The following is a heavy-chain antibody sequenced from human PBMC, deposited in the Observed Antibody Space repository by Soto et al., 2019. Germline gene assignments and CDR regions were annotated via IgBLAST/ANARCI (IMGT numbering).Heavy chain of an antibody. J-gene: IGHJ4*02. Sequence: ASVKVSCTASGYTLTTYVITWVRQAPGQGLEWMGWINFNNGNTNYAQKLRDRLTMTTDTSTSTAYMELKSLTSDDTAMYYCAREWCSRTSCYGVDYWGQGTPVTVSS. D-gene: IGHD2-2*01. CDR1: GYTLTTYV. CDR2: INFNNGNT. CDR3: AREWCSRTSCYGVDY. V-gene: IGHV1-18*01.